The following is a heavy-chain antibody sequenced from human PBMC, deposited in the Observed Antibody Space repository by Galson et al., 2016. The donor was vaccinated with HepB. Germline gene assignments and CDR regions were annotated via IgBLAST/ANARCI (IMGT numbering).Heavy chain of an antibody. Sequence: SLRLSCAASGFTFENYAMNWVRQAPGKGLEWASGISWNSGSLGYADSVKGRFTISRDNAKNSLYLQMNSRRAEDPALYYCARYSVYLVDYLGQGTLVTVSS. CDR1: GFTFENYA. D-gene: IGHD5/OR15-5a*01. J-gene: IGHJ4*02. CDR2: ISWNSGSL. CDR3: ARYSVYLVDY. V-gene: IGHV3-9*01.